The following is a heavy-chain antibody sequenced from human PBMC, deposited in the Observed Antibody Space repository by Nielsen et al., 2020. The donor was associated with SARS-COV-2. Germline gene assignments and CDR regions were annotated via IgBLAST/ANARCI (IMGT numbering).Heavy chain of an antibody. CDR3: AKVYSYGRGGYYYYYGMDV. D-gene: IGHD5-18*01. Sequence: GESLKISCAASGFTFSSYSMNWVRQAPGKGLEWVSYISSSSSTIYYADSVKGRFTISRDNAKNSLYLQMNSLRAEDTAVYYCAKVYSYGRGGYYYYYGMDVWGQGTTATVSS. CDR1: GFTFSSYS. CDR2: ISSSSSTI. J-gene: IGHJ6*02. V-gene: IGHV3-48*01.